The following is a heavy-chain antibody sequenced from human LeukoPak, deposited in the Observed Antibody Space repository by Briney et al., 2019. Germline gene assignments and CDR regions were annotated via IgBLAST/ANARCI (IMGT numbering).Heavy chain of an antibody. J-gene: IGHJ4*02. CDR3: ARGEDIAAAGLDY. D-gene: IGHD6-13*01. CDR2: IYYSGTT. CDR1: RGSISSSIYY. Sequence: PSETLSLTCTVSRGSISSSIYYWGWICQPPGKGLEWIGSIYYSGTTYYTTSLKVPVTISTATSHDQFSLNLTSVTATDTSVYYCARGEDIAAAGLDYWGQGTLVSVSS. V-gene: IGHV4-39*01.